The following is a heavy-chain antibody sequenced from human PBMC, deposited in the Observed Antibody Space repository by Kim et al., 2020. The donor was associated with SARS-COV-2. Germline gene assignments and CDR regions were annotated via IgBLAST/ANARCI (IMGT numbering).Heavy chain of an antibody. CDR3: ARDRGKRWELLPFDY. V-gene: IGHV1-18*01. D-gene: IGHD1-26*01. Sequence: QKRKGRVTMTTDPSTSNAYMELRSLRSDDTAVYYCARDRGKRWELLPFDYWGQGTLVTVSS. J-gene: IGHJ4*02.